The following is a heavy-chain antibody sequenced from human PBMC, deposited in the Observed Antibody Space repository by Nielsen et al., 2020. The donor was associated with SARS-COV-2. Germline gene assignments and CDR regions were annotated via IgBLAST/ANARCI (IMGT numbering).Heavy chain of an antibody. Sequence: SVKVSCKASGGTFSSYGISWVRQAPGQGLEWMGRIIPILGIADDAQKFQGRVTITADKSTSTAHMELRRLRSDDTAIYFCARNPSLGFCSGGACSGGGHWGQGSLVIVSS. CDR1: GGTFSSYG. CDR3: ARNPSLGFCSGGACSGGGH. CDR2: IIPILGIA. J-gene: IGHJ4*02. D-gene: IGHD2-15*01. V-gene: IGHV1-69*04.